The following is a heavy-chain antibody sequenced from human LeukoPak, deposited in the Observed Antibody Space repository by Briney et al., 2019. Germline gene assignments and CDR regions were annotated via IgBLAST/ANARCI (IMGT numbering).Heavy chain of an antibody. D-gene: IGHD1/OR15-1a*01. CDR2: VCYSGTT. V-gene: IGHV4-39*01. CDR1: GDSITSDNY. CDR3: ATTRAPGANWFDP. Sequence: SETLSLTCTVSGDSITSDNYWGWIRHPPGKGLEWIGSVCYSGTTYYSPSLKSRVTISVDTSKNQFSLKVSSVTAADTAVYYCATTRAPGANWFDPWGKETLVPVSS. J-gene: IGHJ5*02.